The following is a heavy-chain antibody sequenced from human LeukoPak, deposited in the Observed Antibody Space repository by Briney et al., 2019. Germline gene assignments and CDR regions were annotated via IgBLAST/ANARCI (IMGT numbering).Heavy chain of an antibody. Sequence: GGSLRLSCAASGFTFSSYGMHWVRQAPGKGLEWVAAIWYDGSNKYYADSVKGRFTISRDNSKNTLYLQMNSLRAEDTAVYYCARAMIVVVPAASSDDAFDIWGQGTMVTVS. V-gene: IGHV3-33*01. CDR2: IWYDGSNK. CDR3: ARAMIVVVPAASSDDAFDI. D-gene: IGHD2-2*01. CDR1: GFTFSSYG. J-gene: IGHJ3*02.